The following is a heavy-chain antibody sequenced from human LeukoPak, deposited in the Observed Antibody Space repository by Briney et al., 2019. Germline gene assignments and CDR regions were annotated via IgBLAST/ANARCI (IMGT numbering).Heavy chain of an antibody. J-gene: IGHJ6*03. CDR2: ISAYNGNT. CDR1: GYTFTSYG. Sequence: GAPVKVSCKASGYTFTSYGISWVRQAPGQGLEWMGWISAYNGNTNYAQKLQGRVTMTTDTSTSTAYMELRSLRSDDTAVYYCARSPVLLWFGELLSYYYYYMDVWGKGTTVTISS. D-gene: IGHD3-10*01. V-gene: IGHV1-18*01. CDR3: ARSPVLLWFGELLSYYYYYMDV.